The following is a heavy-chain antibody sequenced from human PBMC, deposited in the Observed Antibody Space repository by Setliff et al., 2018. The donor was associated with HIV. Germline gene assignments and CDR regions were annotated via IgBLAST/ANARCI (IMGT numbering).Heavy chain of an antibody. CDR1: GGSISSGSYY. CDR2: IYTSGNT. CDR3: ARKPDGKNWFDP. V-gene: IGHV4-61*02. Sequence: SETLSLTCTVSGGSISSGSYYWSWIRQPAGKGLEWIGRIYTSGNTNYNPSLKSRVTISVDTSKNQFSLKLRSVTAADTAVYYCARKPDGKNWFDPWGQGTLVTVSS. J-gene: IGHJ5*02. D-gene: IGHD1-1*01.